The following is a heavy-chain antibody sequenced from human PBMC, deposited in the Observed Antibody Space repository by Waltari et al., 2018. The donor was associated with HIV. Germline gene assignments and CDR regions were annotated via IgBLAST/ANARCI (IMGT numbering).Heavy chain of an antibody. J-gene: IGHJ4*02. D-gene: IGHD1-26*01. CDR1: GYTFTGYY. Sequence: GSVKVSCKASGYTFTGYYMHWVRQAPGQGLEWMGRINPNSGGTNYAQKFQGRVTMTRDTSISTAYMELSRLRSDDTAVYYCARWDGTVLYYFDYWGQGTLVTVSS. CDR3: ARWDGTVLYYFDY. V-gene: IGHV1-2*06. CDR2: INPNSGGT.